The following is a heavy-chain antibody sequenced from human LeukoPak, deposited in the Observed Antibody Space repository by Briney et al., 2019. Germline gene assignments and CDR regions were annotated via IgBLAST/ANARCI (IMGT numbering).Heavy chain of an antibody. CDR1: GFTFSNYW. J-gene: IGHJ6*03. D-gene: IGHD3-3*01. Sequence: GGSLRLSCAASGFTFSNYWMSWVRQAPGKGLEWVANIKEDGSEKYYVDSVKGRFTISRDNAKNSLYLQMNSLRAEDTAVYYCARGNNYDFWSGHYYYYYMDVWGKGTTVTVSS. CDR3: ARGNNYDFWSGHYYYYYMDV. V-gene: IGHV3-7*01. CDR2: IKEDGSEK.